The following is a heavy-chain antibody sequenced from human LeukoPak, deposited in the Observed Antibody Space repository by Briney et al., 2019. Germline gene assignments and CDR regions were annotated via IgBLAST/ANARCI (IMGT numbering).Heavy chain of an antibody. CDR3: ARDGDTVLTRGYYYYMDV. J-gene: IGHJ6*03. CDR2: ISGSGGST. V-gene: IGHV3-23*01. D-gene: IGHD4-23*01. CDR1: GFTFSSYG. Sequence: GGSLRLSCAASGFTFSSYGMSWVRQAPGKGLEWVSAISGSGGSTYYADSVKGRFTISRDNSKNTLYLQMNSLRAEDTAVYYCARDGDTVLTRGYYYYMDVWGEGTTVTVSS.